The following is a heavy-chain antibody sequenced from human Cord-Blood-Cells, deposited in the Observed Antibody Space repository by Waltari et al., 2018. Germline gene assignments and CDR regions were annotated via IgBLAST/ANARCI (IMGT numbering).Heavy chain of an antibody. J-gene: IGHJ5*02. CDR1: GSTFVAYA. V-gene: IGHV3-49*05. D-gene: IGHD3-22*01. Sequence: EVQLVASGRGLAKPGRSLGPPCTVSGSTFVAYAIHSFRQAPGQGLEWVGFIRSKAYGGTTEYAASVKGRFTISRDDSKSIAYLQMNSLKTEDTAVYYCTSYDSSGLQSGWFDPWGQGTLVTVSS. CDR2: IRSKAYGGTT. CDR3: TSYDSSGLQSGWFDP.